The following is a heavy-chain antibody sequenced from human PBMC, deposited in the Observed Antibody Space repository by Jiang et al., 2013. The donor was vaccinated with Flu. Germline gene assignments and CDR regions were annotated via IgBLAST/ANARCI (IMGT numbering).Heavy chain of an antibody. Sequence: GAEVKKPGASVRVPCEASGFTFTNYYIHWVRQAPGQGLEWMGIIHPSGGGTTYAHKFQGKVTMTRDPSTNTVYMELNSLRSEDTAVYYCAAERDRRFCRQGVCNGYYFDYWGQGTLVTVSS. V-gene: IGHV1-46*01. J-gene: IGHJ4*02. D-gene: IGHD2-8*01. CDR2: IHPSGGGT. CDR1: GFTFTNYY. CDR3: AAERDRRFCRQGVCNGYYFDY.